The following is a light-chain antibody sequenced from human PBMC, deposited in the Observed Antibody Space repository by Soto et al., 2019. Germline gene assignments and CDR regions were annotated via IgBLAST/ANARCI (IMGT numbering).Light chain of an antibody. CDR3: SSSTAATTVV. CDR1: SSDIVGYSH. Sequence: QSALTQPTSVSGSPGQSITISCTGTSSDIVGYSHVSWYQQYPTKAPKLLLFEVSTRPSGVSTRFSGSRSGNTASLTISGLQAEDEADYYCSSSTAATTVVFGGGTKLAVL. J-gene: IGLJ2*01. CDR2: EVS. V-gene: IGLV2-14*01.